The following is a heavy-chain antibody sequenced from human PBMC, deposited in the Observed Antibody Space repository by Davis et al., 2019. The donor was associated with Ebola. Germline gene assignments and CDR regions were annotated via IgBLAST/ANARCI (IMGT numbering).Heavy chain of an antibody. V-gene: IGHV1-2*02. Sequence: ASVKVSCKASGYTFTGYYMHWVRQAPGQGLEWMGWINPNSGGTNYAQKFQGRVTMTRDTSISTAYMELSRLRSDDTAVYYCARGHFIVVVTAILDYWGQGTLVTVS. CDR3: ARGHFIVVVTAILDY. CDR1: GYTFTGYY. J-gene: IGHJ4*02. CDR2: INPNSGGT. D-gene: IGHD2-21*02.